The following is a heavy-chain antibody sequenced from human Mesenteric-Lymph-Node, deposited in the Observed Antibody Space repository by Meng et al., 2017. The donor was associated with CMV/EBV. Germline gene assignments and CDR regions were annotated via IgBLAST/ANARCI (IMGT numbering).Heavy chain of an antibody. CDR3: AKEEIITIFGVVITANFDY. CDR2: ISGSGGST. V-gene: IGHV3-23*01. CDR1: TFSSYA. D-gene: IGHD3-3*01. Sequence: TFSSYAISWGRQAPGKGLEWVSAISGSGGSTYYADSVKGRFTISRDNSKNTLYLQMNSLRAEDTAVYYCAKEEIITIFGVVITANFDYWGQGTLVTVSS. J-gene: IGHJ4*02.